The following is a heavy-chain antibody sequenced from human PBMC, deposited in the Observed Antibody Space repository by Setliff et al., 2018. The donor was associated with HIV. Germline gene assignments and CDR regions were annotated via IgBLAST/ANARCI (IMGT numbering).Heavy chain of an antibody. CDR2: KSFDGSNK. J-gene: IGHJ4*02. V-gene: IGHV3-30*04. D-gene: IGHD6-19*01. Sequence: QAGGSLRLSCAASGFTFSSYAMHWVRQAPGKGLEWVAVKSFDGSNKYYANYVKGRFTISGDNSKNTLYLQMNSLREDDTAVYYCARVRSVGYSRAWYAPGAYWGRGTLVTVSS. CDR1: GFTFSSYA. CDR3: ARVRSVGYSRAWYAPGAY.